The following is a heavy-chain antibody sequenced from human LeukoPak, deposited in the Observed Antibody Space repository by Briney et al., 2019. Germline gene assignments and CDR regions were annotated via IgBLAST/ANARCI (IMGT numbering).Heavy chain of an antibody. CDR1: GFTFSSYG. CDR2: IRYDGSNK. Sequence: GGSLRLSCAASGFTFSSYGMHWVRQAPGKGLEWVAFIRYDGSNKYYADSVKGRFTISRDNSKNTLYLQMNSLRAEDTAVYYCANGPNGAPYYGMDVWGQGTTVTVSS. J-gene: IGHJ6*02. V-gene: IGHV3-30*02. CDR3: ANGPNGAPYYGMDV. D-gene: IGHD4-17*01.